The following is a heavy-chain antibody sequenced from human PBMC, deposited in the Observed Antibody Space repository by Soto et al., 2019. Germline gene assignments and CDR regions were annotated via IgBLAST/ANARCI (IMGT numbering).Heavy chain of an antibody. V-gene: IGHV4-59*01. J-gene: IGHJ4*02. D-gene: IGHD3-22*01. CDR1: GGSISSYY. CDR2: IYYSGST. CDR3: ARDYYDSSGYHGFDY. Sequence: SETLSLTCTVSGGSISSYYWSWIRQPPGKGLEWIGYIYYSGSTNYNPSLKSRVTISVDTSKNQFSLKLSSVTAADTAVYYCARDYYDSSGYHGFDYWGQGTLVTVS.